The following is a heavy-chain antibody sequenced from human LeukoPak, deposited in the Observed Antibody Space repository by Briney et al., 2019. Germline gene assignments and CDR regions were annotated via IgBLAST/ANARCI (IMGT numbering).Heavy chain of an antibody. CDR3: AKDDSIAVAGADQLYYYGMDV. CDR1: GFTFSSYS. Sequence: PGGSLRLSCAASGFTFSSYSMNWVRQAPGKGLEWVSYISSSSSTIYYADSVKGRFTISRDNAKNSLYLQMNSLRAEDTAVYYCAKDDSIAVAGADQLYYYGMDVWGQGTTVTVSS. D-gene: IGHD6-19*01. CDR2: ISSSSSTI. J-gene: IGHJ6*02. V-gene: IGHV3-48*01.